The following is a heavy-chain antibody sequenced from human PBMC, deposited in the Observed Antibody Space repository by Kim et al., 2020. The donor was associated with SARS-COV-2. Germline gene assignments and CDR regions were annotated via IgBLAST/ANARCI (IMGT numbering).Heavy chain of an antibody. Sequence: GRGLEWIGYIYNSGHTLYNPSLKSRVTISGDTSKNQFSLRLSSVTAADTAVYYCARIGYCSSTNCWSDPWGQGTLVTVSS. V-gene: IGHV4-31*02. D-gene: IGHD2-2*01. CDR3: ARIGYCSSTNCWSDP. J-gene: IGHJ5*02. CDR2: IYNSGHT.